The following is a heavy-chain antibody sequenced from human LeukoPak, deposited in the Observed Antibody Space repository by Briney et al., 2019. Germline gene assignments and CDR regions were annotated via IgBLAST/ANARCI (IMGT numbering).Heavy chain of an antibody. Sequence: PGGSLKLSSAAYGFSFIDSAIRCVRQASGKGLEWVGRIRSKANSYATAYAASVKGRFTISRDDSKNTAYLQMNSLKTEDTAVYYSTRHTEWEGGYYYYDIDGWGKVTTVTFSS. V-gene: IGHV3-73*01. CDR3: TRHTEWEGGYYYYDIDG. CDR1: GFSFIDSA. CDR2: IRSKANSYAT. J-gene: IGHJ6*03. D-gene: IGHD1-26*01.